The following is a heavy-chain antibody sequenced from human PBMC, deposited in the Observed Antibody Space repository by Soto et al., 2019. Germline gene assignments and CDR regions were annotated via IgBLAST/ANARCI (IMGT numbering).Heavy chain of an antibody. CDR3: ARFGRYCSGGSCHTSYYYYYYGMDV. Sequence: SETLSLTCTVSGDSVSSGNYFWSWIRQPPGKGLEWIGYIYYSGSTYYNPSLKSRVTISVDTSKNQFSLKLSSVTAADTAVYYCARFGRYCSGGSCHTSYYYYYYGMDVWGQGTTVTVSS. D-gene: IGHD2-15*01. CDR1: GDSVSSGNYF. V-gene: IGHV4-30-4*08. CDR2: IYYSGST. J-gene: IGHJ6*02.